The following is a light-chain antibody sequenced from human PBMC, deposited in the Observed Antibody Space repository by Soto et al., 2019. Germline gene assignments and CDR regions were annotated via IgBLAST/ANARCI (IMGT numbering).Light chain of an antibody. Sequence: QSALTQPASVSGSPGQSITISCTGSSSDVGAYHFVSWYQHHPGKAPKLILYEVTARPSGVSSRFSGSKYGNTASLTISGLQADDEANYYCSSYTSSNTPYVFGTGTKVTV. J-gene: IGLJ1*01. V-gene: IGLV2-14*01. CDR3: SSYTSSNTPYV. CDR2: EVT. CDR1: SSDVGAYHF.